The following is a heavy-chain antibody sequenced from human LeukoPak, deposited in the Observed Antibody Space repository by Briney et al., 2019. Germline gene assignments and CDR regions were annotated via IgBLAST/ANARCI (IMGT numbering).Heavy chain of an antibody. CDR2: IGTSAHST. CDR1: GFTFNSYA. D-gene: IGHD7-27*01. CDR3: AKDGGLWVSAHWGDS. Sequence: GGSLRLSCAASGFTFNSYAMSWVRQAPGKGLEWVSTIGTSAHSTYYSDSVKGRFTISRDNSKNTLFLQMNSLRAEDTAVYYCAKDGGLWVSAHWGDSWGRGTLVTVSS. J-gene: IGHJ4*02. V-gene: IGHV3-23*01.